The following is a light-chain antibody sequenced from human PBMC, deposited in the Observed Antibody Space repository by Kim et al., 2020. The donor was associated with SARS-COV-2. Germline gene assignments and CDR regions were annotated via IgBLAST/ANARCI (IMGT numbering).Light chain of an antibody. CDR3: QQYGSRPPFT. J-gene: IGKJ2*01. Sequence: PGEGATPTCRARQNMISRNLAWCKQRPGQAPRLLIHVAYRRATGIPDRFSGSGSGTDFTLTNTRLEPEDAAVYYCQQYGSRPPFTFGQGTKLEI. V-gene: IGKV3-20*01. CDR2: VAY. CDR1: QNMISRN.